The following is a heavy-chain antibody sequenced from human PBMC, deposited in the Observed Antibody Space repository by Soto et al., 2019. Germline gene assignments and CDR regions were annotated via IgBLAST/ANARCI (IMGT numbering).Heavy chain of an antibody. D-gene: IGHD3-22*01. CDR2: INHSGST. CDR3: ARGPNSSDDVRGGFGMDV. Sequence: SETLSLTCAVYGGSFSGYYWSWIRQPPGKGLEWIGEINHSGSTNYNPSLKSRVTISVDTSKDQFSLKLSSVTAADTAVYYCARGPNSSDDVRGGFGMDVWGQGTTVT. CDR1: GGSFSGYY. V-gene: IGHV4-34*01. J-gene: IGHJ6*02.